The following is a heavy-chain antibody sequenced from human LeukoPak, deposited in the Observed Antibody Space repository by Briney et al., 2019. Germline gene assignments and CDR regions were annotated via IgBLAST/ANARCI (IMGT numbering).Heavy chain of an antibody. CDR2: ISRSGSTK. D-gene: IGHD5-24*01. Sequence: GGSLRLSCAASGFTFSDYNMRWIRQAPGKGLEWVSSISRSGSTKYYADSVKGRFTISRDNAKNSLFLQMNSLRAEDTAVYYCAKDGLKLQKYYFDYWGQGTLVTVSS. J-gene: IGHJ4*02. CDR1: GFTFSDYN. V-gene: IGHV3-11*01. CDR3: AKDGLKLQKYYFDY.